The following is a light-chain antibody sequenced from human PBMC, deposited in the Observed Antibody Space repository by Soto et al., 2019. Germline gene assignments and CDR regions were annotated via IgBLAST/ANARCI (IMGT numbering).Light chain of an antibody. V-gene: IGKV3-11*01. CDR2: DAS. J-gene: IGKJ2*01. Sequence: EIVLTQSPATLSLSPGERATLSCRASQSVSSYLAWYQQKPGQAPRLLIYDASNRATGSPARFSGSGSGTDFTLTISSLEPEAVAVYCCQQRSNWPPRYTFGQGTKLEI. CDR1: QSVSSY. CDR3: QQRSNWPPRYT.